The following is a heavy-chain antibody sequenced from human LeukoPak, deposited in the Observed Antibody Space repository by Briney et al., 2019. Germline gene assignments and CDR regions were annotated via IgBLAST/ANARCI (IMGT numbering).Heavy chain of an antibody. D-gene: IGHD3-22*01. CDR2: LYSGGRT. Sequence: GGSLRLYCAASGLAVTNNYMTWFRQAPGKGLEWVSVLYSGGRTSYAASVKGRFTISRDNAKNTVYIQVSGLKVDDTAVYYCARGTSSGYYRTEAFDLWGQGTLVTVSS. CDR3: ARGTSSGYYRTEAFDL. V-gene: IGHV3-66*01. J-gene: IGHJ3*01. CDR1: GLAVTNNY.